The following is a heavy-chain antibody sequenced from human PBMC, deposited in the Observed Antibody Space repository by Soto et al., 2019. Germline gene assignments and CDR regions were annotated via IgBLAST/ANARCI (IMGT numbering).Heavy chain of an antibody. CDR3: ARHTGGYCSGGSCPDYGMDV. CDR2: IDPSDSYT. D-gene: IGHD2-15*01. Sequence: PGESLKISCKGSGYSFTSYWISWVRQMPGKGLEWMGRIDPSDSYTNYSPSFQGHVTISADKSISTAYLQWSSLKASDTAMYYCARHTGGYCSGGSCPDYGMDVWGQGTTVTVYS. J-gene: IGHJ6*02. V-gene: IGHV5-10-1*01. CDR1: GYSFTSYW.